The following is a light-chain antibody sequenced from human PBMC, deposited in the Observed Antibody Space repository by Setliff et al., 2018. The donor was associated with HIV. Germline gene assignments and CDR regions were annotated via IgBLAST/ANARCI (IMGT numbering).Light chain of an antibody. CDR3: SSYTSSSTWV. CDR2: DVI. V-gene: IGLV2-14*03. Sequence: QSALTQPASVSGSPGQSITISCSGTSSDVGGLNYVSWYQQQPGKAPQLLIYDVITRPSGVSDRFSASKSGNTASLTISGLQADDEADYYCSSYTSSSTWVFGGGT. CDR1: SSDVGGLNY. J-gene: IGLJ3*02.